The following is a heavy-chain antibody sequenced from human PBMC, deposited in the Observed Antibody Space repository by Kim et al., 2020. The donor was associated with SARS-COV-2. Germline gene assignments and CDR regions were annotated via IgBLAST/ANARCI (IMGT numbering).Heavy chain of an antibody. D-gene: IGHD6-13*01. CDR2: IIPIFGTA. CDR3: ARARAPSAAGTAMFDY. J-gene: IGHJ4*02. Sequence: SVKVSCKASGGTFSSYAISWVRQAPGQGLEWMGGIIPIFGTANYAQKFQGRVTITADESTSTAYMELSSLRSEDTAVYYCARARAPSAAGTAMFDYWGQGTLVTVSS. CDR1: GGTFSSYA. V-gene: IGHV1-69*13.